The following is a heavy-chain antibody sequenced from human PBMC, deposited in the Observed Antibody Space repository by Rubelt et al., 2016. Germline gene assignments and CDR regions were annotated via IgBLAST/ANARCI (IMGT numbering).Heavy chain of an antibody. D-gene: IGHD4-23*01. CDR2: IDPSDSYT. CDR3: ARHAGDGGNSEDWFDP. V-gene: IGHV5-10-1*01. Sequence: EVQLVQSGAEVKKPGEPLRISCKGSGYSFTSYWISWVRQMPGKGLEWMGRIDPSDSYTNYSPSVQGHVNISSGKSISTAYLQWSSLKASDTAMYYCARHAGDGGNSEDWFDPWGQGTLVTVSS. CDR1: GYSFTSYW. J-gene: IGHJ5*02.